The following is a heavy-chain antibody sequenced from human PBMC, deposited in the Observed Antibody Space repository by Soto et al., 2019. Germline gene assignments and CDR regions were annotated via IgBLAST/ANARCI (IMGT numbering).Heavy chain of an antibody. D-gene: IGHD5-18*01. CDR3: ARGRIQLWHFDY. J-gene: IGHJ4*02. CDR2: IYYSGST. V-gene: IGHV4-59*01. Sequence: SETLSLTCTVSGGSISSYYWSWIRQPPGKGLEWIGYIYYSGSTNYNPSLKSRVTISVDTSKNQFSLKLSSVTAADTAVYYCARGRIQLWHFDYWGQGTQVTVSS. CDR1: GGSISSYY.